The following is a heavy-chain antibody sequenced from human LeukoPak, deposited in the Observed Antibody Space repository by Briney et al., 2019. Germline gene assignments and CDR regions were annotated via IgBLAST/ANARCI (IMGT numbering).Heavy chain of an antibody. V-gene: IGHV3-23*01. Sequence: AGGPLRLSSAASGFTFSSYAMSWVRQAPGKGLGWVSAISGSCYSTYYADSVKGRFTISGDDSKNTLYLQMNSLRAEDTAVYYCAKLASYSSSSAAADPWDQGTLVTVSS. D-gene: IGHD6-6*01. CDR2: ISGSCYST. CDR3: AKLASYSSSSAAADP. CDR1: GFTFSSYA. J-gene: IGHJ5*02.